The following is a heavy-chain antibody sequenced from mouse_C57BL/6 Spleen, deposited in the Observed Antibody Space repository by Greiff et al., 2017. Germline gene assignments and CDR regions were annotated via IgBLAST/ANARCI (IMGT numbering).Heavy chain of an antibody. CDR3: ARQGYGSSFYFDD. J-gene: IGHJ2*01. CDR2: ISSGSSTI. V-gene: IGHV5-17*01. Sequence: EVKLVESGGGLVKPGGSLKLSCAASGFTFSDYGMHWVRQAPEKGLEWVAYISSGSSTIYYADTVKGRFTISRDNAKNTLFLQMTSLRSEDTAMYYCARQGYGSSFYFDDWGQGTTLTVSS. CDR1: GFTFSDYG. D-gene: IGHD1-1*01.